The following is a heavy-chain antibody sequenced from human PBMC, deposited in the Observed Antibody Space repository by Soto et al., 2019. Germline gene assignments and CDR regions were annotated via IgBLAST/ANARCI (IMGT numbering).Heavy chain of an antibody. J-gene: IGHJ5*02. CDR2: INPNSGGT. Sequence: ASVKVSCKASGHTFTGYYMHWVRQAPGQGLEWMGWINPNSGGTNYAQKFQGRVTMTRDTSISTAYMELSRLRSDDTAVYYCARETPMITFGGVTANWFDPWGQGTLVTVSS. CDR3: ARETPMITFGGVTANWFDP. V-gene: IGHV1-2*02. D-gene: IGHD3-16*01. CDR1: GHTFTGYY.